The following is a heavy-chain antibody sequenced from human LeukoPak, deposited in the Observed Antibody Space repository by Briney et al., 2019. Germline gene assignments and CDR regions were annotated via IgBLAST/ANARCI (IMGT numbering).Heavy chain of an antibody. Sequence: ASVKVSCKASGYTLTGYYMHWVRQAPGQGLEWMGWINPNSGGTNYAQKFQGRVTMTRDTSISTAYMELSRLRSDDTAVYYCARDPDDFWSGYYFDYWGQGTLVTVSS. J-gene: IGHJ4*02. D-gene: IGHD3-3*01. CDR1: GYTLTGYY. CDR2: INPNSGGT. V-gene: IGHV1-2*02. CDR3: ARDPDDFWSGYYFDY.